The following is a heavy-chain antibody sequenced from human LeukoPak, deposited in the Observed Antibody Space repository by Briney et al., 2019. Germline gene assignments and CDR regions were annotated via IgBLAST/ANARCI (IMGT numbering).Heavy chain of an antibody. D-gene: IGHD3-10*01. J-gene: IGHJ6*03. CDR1: GYTFTSYD. V-gene: IGHV1-2*02. Sequence: GASVKVSCKASGYTFTSYDINWVRQATGQGLEWMGWINPNSGGTNYAQKFQGRVTMTRDTSISTAYMELSRLRSDDTAVYYCARNNLGDPERYYYYYMDVWGKGTTVTVSS. CDR3: ARNNLGDPERYYYYYMDV. CDR2: INPNSGGT.